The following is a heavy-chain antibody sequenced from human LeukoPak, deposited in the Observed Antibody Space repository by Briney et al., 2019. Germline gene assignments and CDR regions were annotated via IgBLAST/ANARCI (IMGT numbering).Heavy chain of an antibody. CDR3: ARDLGTFDY. CDR2: ISSSSSYI. J-gene: IGHJ4*02. CDR1: XXYX. Sequence: XXYXMNWVRQAPGKGLEWVSSISSSSSYIYYADSVKGRFTISRDNAKNSLYLQMNSLRAEDTAVYYCARDLGTFDYWGQGTLVTVSS. V-gene: IGHV3-21*01.